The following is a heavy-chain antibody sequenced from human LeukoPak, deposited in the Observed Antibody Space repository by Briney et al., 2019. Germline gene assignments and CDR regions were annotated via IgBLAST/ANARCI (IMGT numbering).Heavy chain of an antibody. Sequence: ASVKVSCKASGYTFTSYDINWVRQATGQGLEWMGWMNPNSGNTGYAQKFQGRVTMTTDTSTSTAYMELRSLRSDDTAVYYCARPIIAVAANGGDWFDPWGQGTLVTVSS. CDR1: GYTFTSYD. CDR2: MNPNSGNT. J-gene: IGHJ5*02. D-gene: IGHD6-19*01. CDR3: ARPIIAVAANGGDWFDP. V-gene: IGHV1-8*02.